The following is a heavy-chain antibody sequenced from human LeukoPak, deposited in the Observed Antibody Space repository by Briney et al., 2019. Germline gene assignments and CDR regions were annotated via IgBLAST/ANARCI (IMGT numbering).Heavy chain of an antibody. CDR1: GGSFSGYY. D-gene: IGHD2-2*01. Sequence: SETLSLTCAVYGGSFSGYYWSWIRQPPGNGLEWIGEINHSGSTNYNPSLKSRVTISVDTSKNQFSLKLSSVTAADTAVYYCARGGGRIPAATNFDYWGQGTLVTVSS. CDR3: ARGGGRIPAATNFDY. V-gene: IGHV4-34*01. J-gene: IGHJ4*02. CDR2: INHSGST.